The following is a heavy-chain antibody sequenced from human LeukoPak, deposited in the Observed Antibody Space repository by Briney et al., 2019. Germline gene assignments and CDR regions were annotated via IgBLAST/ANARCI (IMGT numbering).Heavy chain of an antibody. CDR2: IIPIFRTA. CDR3: ASSSEGLWFGELLYQVDY. J-gene: IGHJ4*02. Sequence: SVKVSCKASGGTFSSYTISWVRQAPGQGLEWMGGIIPIFRTANYAQKFQGRVTITADESTSTAYVELSSLRSEDTAVYYCASSSEGLWFGELLYQVDYWGQGTLVTVSS. CDR1: GGTFSSYT. D-gene: IGHD3-10*01. V-gene: IGHV1-69*13.